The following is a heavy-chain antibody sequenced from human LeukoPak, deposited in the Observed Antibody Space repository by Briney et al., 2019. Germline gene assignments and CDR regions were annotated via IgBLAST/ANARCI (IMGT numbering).Heavy chain of an antibody. D-gene: IGHD4-17*01. V-gene: IGHV7-4-1*02. J-gene: IGHJ3*02. CDR3: ARDHDYGDYEGRAFDI. Sequence: ASVKVSCKASGYTFTSYAMNWVRQAPGQGLEWMGWINTNTGNPTYAQGFTGRFVFSLDTSVSTAYLQISSLKAEDTAVYYCARDHDYGDYEGRAFDIWGQGTMVTVSS. CDR1: GYTFTSYA. CDR2: INTNTGNP.